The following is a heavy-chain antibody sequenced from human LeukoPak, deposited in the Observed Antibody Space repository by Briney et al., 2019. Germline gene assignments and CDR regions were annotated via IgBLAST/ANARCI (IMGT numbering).Heavy chain of an antibody. Sequence: SGGPLRLSCAASGFTFSNAWMSWVRQAPGRGLEWVGRIKSKTDGGTTDYTALVKGRFTISRDDSKNTLYLQMNSLKTEDTAVYYCTTGKVRESWGQGTLVTVSS. V-gene: IGHV3-15*01. CDR3: TTGKVRES. D-gene: IGHD3-10*01. J-gene: IGHJ4*02. CDR2: IKSKTDGGTT. CDR1: GFTFSNAW.